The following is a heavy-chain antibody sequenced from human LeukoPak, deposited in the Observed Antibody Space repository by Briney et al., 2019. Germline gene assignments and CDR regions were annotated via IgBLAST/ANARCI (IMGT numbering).Heavy chain of an antibody. V-gene: IGHV1-69*04. J-gene: IGHJ4*02. Sequence: ASVTVSCKASGGTFSSYAISWVRQAPGQGLEWMGRTIPILGIANYAQKFQGRVTITADKSTSTAYMELSSLRSEDTAVYYCALLEAAAGTDYWGQGTLVTVSS. CDR2: TIPILGIA. D-gene: IGHD6-13*01. CDR1: GGTFSSYA. CDR3: ALLEAAAGTDY.